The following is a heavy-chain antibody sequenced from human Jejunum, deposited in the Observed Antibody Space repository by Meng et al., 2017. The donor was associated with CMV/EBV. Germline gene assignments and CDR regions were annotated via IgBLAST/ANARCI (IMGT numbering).Heavy chain of an antibody. CDR2: IYTSGST. V-gene: IGHV4-61*02. D-gene: IGHD5-12*01. Sequence: VQLQEAGPGLVKSSETLSLTCTVSGGSISSSTYYWTWIRQPAGKGLEWIGRIYTSGSTHYNPSLKSRVTMSVDTSKNQFSLKLSSVTAADTAVYYCARENSGYDYWGQGTLVTVSS. CDR1: GGSISSSTYY. CDR3: ARENSGYDY. J-gene: IGHJ4*02.